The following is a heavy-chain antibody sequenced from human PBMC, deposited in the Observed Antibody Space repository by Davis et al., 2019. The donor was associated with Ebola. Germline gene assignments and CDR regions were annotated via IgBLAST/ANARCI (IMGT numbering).Heavy chain of an antibody. CDR2: INPNSGGT. D-gene: IGHD1-7*01. CDR3: ARHNRNYKGGFDY. J-gene: IGHJ4*02. CDR1: GYTFTGYY. V-gene: IGHV1-2*04. Sequence: AASVKVSCKASGYTFTGYYMHWVRQAPGQGLEWMGWINPNSGGTNYAQKFQGWVTMTRDTAISTAYMELSRLRSDDTAVYYCARHNRNYKGGFDYWGQGTLVTVSS.